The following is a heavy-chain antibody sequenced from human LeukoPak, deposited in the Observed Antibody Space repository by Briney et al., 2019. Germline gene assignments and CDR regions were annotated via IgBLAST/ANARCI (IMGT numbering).Heavy chain of an antibody. J-gene: IGHJ6*03. CDR3: ARESHSSGWQRVYYYYYMDV. Sequence: SETLSLTCSVSGDSMRSSSYYWGWIRQPPGKGLEWIGSIYYSGSTHYNPSLKSRVTISVDTSNSQFSLKLSSVTAADTAVYYCARESHSSGWQRVYYYYYMDVWGKGTTVTVSS. V-gene: IGHV4-39*07. CDR2: IYYSGST. D-gene: IGHD6-19*01. CDR1: GDSMRSSSYY.